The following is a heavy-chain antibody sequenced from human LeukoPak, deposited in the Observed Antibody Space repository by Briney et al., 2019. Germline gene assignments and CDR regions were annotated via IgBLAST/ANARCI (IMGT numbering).Heavy chain of an antibody. V-gene: IGHV4-34*01. Sequence: SETLSLTCAAYGGSFSGYYWSWIRQPPGKGLEWIGEINHSGSTNYNPSLMSRVTISVDTSKNQFSLTLCSVTAAETAVYYCARGRRLVYCSSTSCYVHFDYWGQGTLVTVSS. D-gene: IGHD2-2*01. CDR3: ARGRRLVYCSSTSCYVHFDY. CDR2: INHSGST. J-gene: IGHJ4*02. CDR1: GGSFSGYY.